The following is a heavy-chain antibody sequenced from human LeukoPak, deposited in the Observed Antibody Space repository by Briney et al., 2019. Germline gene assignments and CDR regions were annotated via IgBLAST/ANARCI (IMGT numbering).Heavy chain of an antibody. CDR2: INPNSGGT. Sequence: ASVKVSCKASGYTFTGYYMHWVRQAPGQGHEWMGWINPNSGGTNYAQKFQGRVTMTRDTSISTAYMELSRLRSDDTAVYYCARDGAAAGPISFDYWGQGTLVTVSS. CDR1: GYTFTGYY. V-gene: IGHV1-2*02. J-gene: IGHJ4*02. D-gene: IGHD6-13*01. CDR3: ARDGAAAGPISFDY.